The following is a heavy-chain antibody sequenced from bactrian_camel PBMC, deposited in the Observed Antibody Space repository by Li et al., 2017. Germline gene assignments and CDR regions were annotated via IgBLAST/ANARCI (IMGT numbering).Heavy chain of an antibody. D-gene: IGHD2*01. V-gene: IGHV3S6*01. CDR3: AADPSCGGGYYYTGRWTLNPFGY. Sequence: VQLVESGGGSVQAGGSLRLSCAASRYTVSSNCMGWFRQAPGKEREGVAGTDRAGRGTYYADSVKGRFTITRDDARNTPYLQLNSLKPEDTAMYYCAADPSCGGGYYYTGRWTLNPFGYWGPGTQVTVS. CDR2: TDRAGRGT. CDR1: RYTVSSNC. J-gene: IGHJ6*01.